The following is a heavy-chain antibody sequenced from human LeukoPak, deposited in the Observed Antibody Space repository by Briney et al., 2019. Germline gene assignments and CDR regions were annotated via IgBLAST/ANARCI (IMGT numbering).Heavy chain of an antibody. V-gene: IGHV3-74*01. CDR3: ARAGPDYYDSSGYYWDS. J-gene: IGHJ4*02. CDR2: LNTDGSTK. D-gene: IGHD3-22*01. Sequence: TGGSLRLPCAASRYTFSSYRVHWARHAPGKGLVWVSRLNTDGSTKPYADSVKGRFTISRDNAKNTLYLQMNSLRAEDTAVYYCARAGPDYYDSSGYYWDSWGQGTLVTVCS. CDR1: RYTFSSYR.